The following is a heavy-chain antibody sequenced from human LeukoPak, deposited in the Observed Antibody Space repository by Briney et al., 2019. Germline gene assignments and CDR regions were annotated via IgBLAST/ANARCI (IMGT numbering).Heavy chain of an antibody. CDR1: GYTFTSYY. V-gene: IGHV1-46*01. J-gene: IGHJ4*02. D-gene: IGHD3-22*01. CDR2: INPSGGST. CDR3: ARAITMIVVNLLDY. Sequence: GESLKISCKGSGYTFTSYYMHWVRQAPGQGLEWMGIINPSGGSTSYAQKFQGRVTMTRDTSTSTVYMELSSLRSEDTAVYYCARAITMIVVNLLDYWGQGTLVTVSS.